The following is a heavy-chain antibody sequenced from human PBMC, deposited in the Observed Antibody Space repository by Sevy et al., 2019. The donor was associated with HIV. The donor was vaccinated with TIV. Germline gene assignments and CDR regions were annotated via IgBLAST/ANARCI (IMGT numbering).Heavy chain of an antibody. Sequence: ASVKVSCKASGYTFTGYYLHWVRQAPGQGLEWMGWINPKSGGTNYAPKVQGRVTMTRETSISTASMELSRLRSDDTAVYYCTRSAAEAKNFYCGGDCYSDYWGQGTLVTVSS. CDR1: GYTFTGYY. D-gene: IGHD2-21*02. J-gene: IGHJ4*02. CDR2: INPKSGGT. CDR3: TRSAAEAKNFYCGGDCYSDY. V-gene: IGHV1-2*02.